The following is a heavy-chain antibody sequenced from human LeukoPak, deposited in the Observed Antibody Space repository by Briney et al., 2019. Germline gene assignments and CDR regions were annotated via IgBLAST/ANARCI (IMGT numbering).Heavy chain of an antibody. J-gene: IGHJ6*03. V-gene: IGHV1-69*13. Sequence: SVKVSCKASGGTFSSYAISWVRQAPGQGLEWMGGIIPIFGTANYAQKFQGRVTITADESTSTTYMELSSLRSEDTAVYYCARDGSANWNYGNYYMDVWGKGTTVTVSS. D-gene: IGHD1-7*01. CDR3: ARDGSANWNYGNYYMDV. CDR2: IIPIFGTA. CDR1: GGTFSSYA.